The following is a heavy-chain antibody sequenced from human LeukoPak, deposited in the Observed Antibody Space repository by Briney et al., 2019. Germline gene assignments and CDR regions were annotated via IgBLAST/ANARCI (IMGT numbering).Heavy chain of an antibody. J-gene: IGHJ5*02. CDR2: INHSGST. D-gene: IGHD4-11*01. V-gene: IGHV4-34*01. Sequence: PSETLSLTCAVYGGSFSGYYWTWIRQPPGKGLEWIGEINHSGSTDYNPSLKSRVTISVDTSKNQFSLKLTSVTAADTAVYYCARMPDYSSFKWFAPWGQGTLVTVSS. CDR3: ARMPDYSSFKWFAP. CDR1: GGSFSGYY.